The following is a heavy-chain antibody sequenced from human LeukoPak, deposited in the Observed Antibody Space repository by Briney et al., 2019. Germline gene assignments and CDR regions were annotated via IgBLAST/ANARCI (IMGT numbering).Heavy chain of an antibody. V-gene: IGHV4-38-2*02. CDR1: GNPISSGYF. CDR2: VYHTGAT. D-gene: IGHD3-3*01. CDR3: ARDLGLTISANWFDP. Sequence: PSETLSLTCGVSGNPISSGYFWVWIRQPSGKGLEWIGSVYHTGATYYNPSLKSPVTISVDTSKNQFYLELNSVTAADTAVYYCARDLGLTISANWFDPWGQGTLVTVSS. J-gene: IGHJ5*02.